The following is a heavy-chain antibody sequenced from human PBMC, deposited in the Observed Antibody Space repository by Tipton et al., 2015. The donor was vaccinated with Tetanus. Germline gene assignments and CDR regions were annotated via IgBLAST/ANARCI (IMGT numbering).Heavy chain of an antibody. D-gene: IGHD3-16*01. Sequence: SLRLSCAASGFTFSSYNMNWVRQAPGKGLEWVSHISGTGTTVDYADSVKGRFTISRDNSKDTLYLQMHSLRVEDTAVYYCAKEIRPNDSWGQGTLVTVSS. CDR3: AKEIRPNDS. V-gene: IGHV3-48*01. CDR1: GFTFSSYN. CDR2: ISGTGTTV. J-gene: IGHJ4*02.